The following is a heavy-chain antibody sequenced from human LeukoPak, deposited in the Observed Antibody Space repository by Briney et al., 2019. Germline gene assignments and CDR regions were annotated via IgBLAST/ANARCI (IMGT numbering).Heavy chain of an antibody. Sequence: GGSLRLSCAASGFTFSSYAMSWVRQAPGKGLEWVSDISCSGGSTYYADSVKGRVTISRDNSKNTLYLQMNSLSAEDTAVYYCATPGRLGVVPAYYWGQGTLVTVSA. D-gene: IGHD2-2*01. CDR1: GFTFSSYA. CDR3: ATPGRLGVVPAYY. J-gene: IGHJ4*02. CDR2: ISCSGGST. V-gene: IGHV3-23*01.